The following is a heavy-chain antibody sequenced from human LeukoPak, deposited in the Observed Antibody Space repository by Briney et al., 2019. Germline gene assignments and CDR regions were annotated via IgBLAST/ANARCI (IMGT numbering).Heavy chain of an antibody. Sequence: QAGGSLRLSCAASGFTFSSYEMNWVRQAPGKGLEWVSHISSSGSTIYYADSVRGRFTISRDNAKNSLYLQMNSLRAEDTAVYYCARVSYYDFWSGCSLDYWGQGTLVTVSS. D-gene: IGHD3-3*01. J-gene: IGHJ4*02. CDR2: ISSSGSTI. CDR3: ARVSYYDFWSGCSLDY. V-gene: IGHV3-48*03. CDR1: GFTFSSYE.